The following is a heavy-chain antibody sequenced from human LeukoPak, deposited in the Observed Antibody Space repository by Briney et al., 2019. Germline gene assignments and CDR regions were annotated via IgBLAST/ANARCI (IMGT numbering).Heavy chain of an antibody. CDR1: GGSISSYY. Sequence: SETLSLTCTVSGGSISSYYWSWIRQPPGKGLEWIGYMYYDGTTNYNPSLKSRVTISVDTPKNQFSLKLSSVTAADTAVYYCARREQWLVGDDYWGQGTLVTVSS. J-gene: IGHJ4*02. CDR2: MYYDGTT. V-gene: IGHV4-59*01. D-gene: IGHD6-19*01. CDR3: ARREQWLVGDDY.